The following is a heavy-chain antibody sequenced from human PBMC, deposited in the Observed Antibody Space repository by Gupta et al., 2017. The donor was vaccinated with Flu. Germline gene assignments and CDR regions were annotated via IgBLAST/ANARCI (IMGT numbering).Heavy chain of an antibody. Sequence: CAASGFTFSSYWMHWVRQAPGKGLVWVSRISSDGSTTLYADSVKGRFTISRDNAKNTLYLQMNSLRVEDTAVYYCAREARGDWIEYWGPGTLVTVSS. CDR2: ISSDGSTT. D-gene: IGHD2-21*01. J-gene: IGHJ4*02. V-gene: IGHV3-74*01. CDR3: AREARGDWIEY. CDR1: GFTFSSYW.